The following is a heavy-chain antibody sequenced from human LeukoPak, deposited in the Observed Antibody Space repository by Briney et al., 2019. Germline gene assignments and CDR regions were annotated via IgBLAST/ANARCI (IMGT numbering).Heavy chain of an antibody. V-gene: IGHV3-48*04. CDR2: IGSSTRTM. J-gene: IGHJ4*02. CDR3: ARGLVGATSVYFDY. Sequence: PGGSLRLSCAASGLSFSTYDMTWVRQAPGKGLEWVSYIGSSTRTMYYAESLKGRFIISRDNAKNSLYLQMNSLRAEDTAVYYCARGLVGATSVYFDYWGQGTLVTVSS. D-gene: IGHD1-26*01. CDR1: GLSFSTYD.